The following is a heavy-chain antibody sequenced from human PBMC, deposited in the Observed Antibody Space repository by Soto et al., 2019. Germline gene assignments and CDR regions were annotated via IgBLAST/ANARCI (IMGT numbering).Heavy chain of an antibody. D-gene: IGHD2-2*01. J-gene: IGHJ4*02. CDR2: INHSGST. Sequence: PSETLSLTCAVYGGSFSGYYWSWIRQPPWKGLEWIGEINHSGSTNYNPSLKSRVTISVDTSKNQFSLKLSSVTAADTAVYCCARGRGDIVVVPAATPKGKIFDYWGQGTLVTVSS. V-gene: IGHV4-34*01. CDR1: GGSFSGYY. CDR3: ARGRGDIVVVPAATPKGKIFDY.